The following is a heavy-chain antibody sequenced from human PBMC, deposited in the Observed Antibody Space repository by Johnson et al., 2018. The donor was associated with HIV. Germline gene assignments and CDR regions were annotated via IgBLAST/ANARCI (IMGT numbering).Heavy chain of an antibody. V-gene: IGHV3-13*01. J-gene: IGHJ3*02. Sequence: EVQLVESGGGVVQPGRSLRLSCAASEFTFTSYDIHWVRQATGKGLEWVSAVGTAGDTYSPGSVKGRFTISRENVKNSLYLQMNSLRAGDAAVYYCARGGGWATDAFDIWGQGTMVTVSS. CDR2: VGTAGDT. D-gene: IGHD5-12*01. CDR1: EFTFTSYD. CDR3: ARGGGWATDAFDI.